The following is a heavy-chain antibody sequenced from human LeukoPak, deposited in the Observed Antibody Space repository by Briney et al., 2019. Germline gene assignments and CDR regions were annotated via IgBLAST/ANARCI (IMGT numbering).Heavy chain of an antibody. D-gene: IGHD5-18*01. Sequence: ASVTVPHKACGYTLPNYVLRWVRQAPGQGLEWMGWINPYNGDTNYAQKLQGRVTMTTDTSTSTAYMELRSLRSDDTAVYYCARVMHWATVMALGFGLDVWGQGTLVTVSS. CDR2: INPYNGDT. J-gene: IGHJ4*02. CDR3: ARVMHWATVMALGFGLDV. CDR1: GYTLPNYV. V-gene: IGHV1-18*01.